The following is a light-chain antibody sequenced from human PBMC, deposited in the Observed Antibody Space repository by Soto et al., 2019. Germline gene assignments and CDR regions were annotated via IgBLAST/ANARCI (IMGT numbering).Light chain of an antibody. CDR3: QQRRNWPRLT. CDR1: QSVSSY. V-gene: IGKV3-11*01. J-gene: IGKJ4*01. Sequence: EIVLTQSPATLSLSPGERATLSCRATQSVSSYLAWYQQKPGQAPRLLIYDASDRATGIPARFSGSASGTDFTLTISSLEPEDFAVYYCQQRRNWPRLTFGGGTKVEIK. CDR2: DAS.